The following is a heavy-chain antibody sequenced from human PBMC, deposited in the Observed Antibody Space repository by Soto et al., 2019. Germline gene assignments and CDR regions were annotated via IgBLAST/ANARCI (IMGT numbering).Heavy chain of an antibody. D-gene: IGHD3-3*01. CDR1: GFTFSNFA. V-gene: IGHV3-23*01. Sequence: ELQLLESGGGFVQPGGARRLSCAASGFTFSNFAMGWVRQAPGEGLEWVSSITIGGSYTTYADSVRGRFTISRDNVKNTVDLQLNSLRAEPTGVYSCPKCFRSDVSWGRANLLTVYS. CDR2: ITIGGSYT. CDR3: PKCFRSDVS. J-gene: IGHJ5*02.